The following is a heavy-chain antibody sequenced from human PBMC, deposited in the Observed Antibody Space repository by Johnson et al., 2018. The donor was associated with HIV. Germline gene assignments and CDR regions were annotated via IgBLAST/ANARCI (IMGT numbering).Heavy chain of an antibody. V-gene: IGHV3-11*04. Sequence: QVQLVESGGGLVQPGGSLRLSCAVSGFTFSDYYMSWIRQAPGKGLEWVSYISSSGNSMYYADSVKGRFTISRDNAKNSLYLQMNILRAEDTAVYCCARGGVTGEEHAFDIWDQGTMVTVSS. J-gene: IGHJ3*02. D-gene: IGHD7-27*01. CDR1: GFTFSDYY. CDR3: ARGGVTGEEHAFDI. CDR2: ISSSGNSM.